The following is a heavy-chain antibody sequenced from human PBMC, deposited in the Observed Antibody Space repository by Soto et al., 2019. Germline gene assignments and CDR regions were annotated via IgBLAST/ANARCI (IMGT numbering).Heavy chain of an antibody. Sequence: EVQLVESGGGVVRPGGSLRLSCTASGFTFDDFGMSWVRQAPGQGLEWVSGINWNGGSTGYADSVKGRFTISRDSAKNSLYLQMSSLRAEDTALYYCARDREDFLTYFDDWGQGILVTVSS. CDR1: GFTFDDFG. V-gene: IGHV3-20*04. J-gene: IGHJ4*02. CDR3: ARDREDFLTYFDD. CDR2: INWNGGST. D-gene: IGHD3-10*01.